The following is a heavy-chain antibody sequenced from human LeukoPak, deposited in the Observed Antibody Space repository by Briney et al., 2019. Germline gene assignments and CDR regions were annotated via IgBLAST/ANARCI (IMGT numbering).Heavy chain of an antibody. CDR3: ARQKLYGDFFDF. CDR1: GGSISSSNW. D-gene: IGHD4-17*01. J-gene: IGHJ4*02. V-gene: IGHV4-4*02. CDR2: IYHTGNT. Sequence: SGTLSLTCAVSGGSISSSNWWSWVRQPPGKGLEYIGQIYHTGNTNYNPSLKSRVTISVDTSKNQFSLKLTSVTAADTAVYYCARQKLYGDFFDFWGQGILVTVSS.